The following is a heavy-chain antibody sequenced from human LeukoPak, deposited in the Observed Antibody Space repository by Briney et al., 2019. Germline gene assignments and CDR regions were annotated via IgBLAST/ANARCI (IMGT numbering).Heavy chain of an antibody. D-gene: IGHD3-10*01. V-gene: IGHV1-46*01. CDR2: INPSGGST. CDR3: ARAVVRGVIGGRDAFDI. CDR1: GYTFTSYY. Sequence: GASVKVSCKASGYTFTSYYMHWVRQAPGQGLEWMGIINPSGGSTSYAQKFQGRVTMTRDMSTSTVYMELSSLRSEDTAVYYCARAVVRGVIGGRDAFDIWGQGTMVTVSS. J-gene: IGHJ3*02.